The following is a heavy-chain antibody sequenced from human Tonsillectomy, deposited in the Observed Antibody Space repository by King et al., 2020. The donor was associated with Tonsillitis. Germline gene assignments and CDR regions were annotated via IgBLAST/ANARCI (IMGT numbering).Heavy chain of an antibody. J-gene: IGHJ2*01. CDR3: ASSTTSYWYFDL. Sequence: VQLQESGPGLVKPSETLSLTCTVSGGSISNYYWSWIRQPPGKGLEWIGFIHYTASTNYDPSLKSRVTISIDTSKNQFSLKLSSVTAADTAIYYCASSTTSYWYFDLWGRGTLVTFSS. V-gene: IGHV4-59*01. CDR2: IHYTAST. D-gene: IGHD1-14*01. CDR1: GGSISNYY.